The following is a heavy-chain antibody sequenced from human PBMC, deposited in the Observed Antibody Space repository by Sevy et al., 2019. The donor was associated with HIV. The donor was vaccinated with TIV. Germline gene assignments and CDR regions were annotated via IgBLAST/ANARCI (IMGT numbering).Heavy chain of an antibody. CDR3: AHALYSDYTNCFDP. CDR1: GFSLTTSGMG. CDR2: IHWDDDK. Sequence: SGPTLVKPTQTLTLTCTFSGFSLTTSGMGVGWIRQPPGKALEWLAFIHWDDDKDYSPSLKRRLTFTNATSKNQEVLTMTIMDPLDTDTYYCAHALYSDYTNCFDPWGQGTLVTVSS. V-gene: IGHV2-5*02. J-gene: IGHJ5*02. D-gene: IGHD3-16*01.